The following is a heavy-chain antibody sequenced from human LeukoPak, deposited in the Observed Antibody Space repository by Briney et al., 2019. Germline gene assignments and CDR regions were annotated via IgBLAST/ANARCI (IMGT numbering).Heavy chain of an antibody. Sequence: GRSLRLSCTASGFTFSSYGMHWVRQAPGKGLEWVAVIWNDGSNKYYADSVKGRSTISKDNSKNTVYLQMNSLRAEDTAVYYCARPFSNYGWFDPWGQGTLVTVSS. CDR3: ARPFSNYGWFDP. J-gene: IGHJ5*02. CDR2: IWNDGSNK. CDR1: GFTFSSYG. V-gene: IGHV3-33*03. D-gene: IGHD4-11*01.